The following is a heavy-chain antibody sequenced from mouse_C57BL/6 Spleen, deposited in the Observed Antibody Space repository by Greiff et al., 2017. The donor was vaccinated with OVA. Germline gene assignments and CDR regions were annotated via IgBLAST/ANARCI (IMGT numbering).Heavy chain of an antibody. CDR2: IYPGSGNT. J-gene: IGHJ4*01. CDR3: ARLQDYYYAMDY. Sequence: QVQLQQSGPELVKPGASVKISCKASGYSFTSYYIHWVKQRPGQGLEWIGWIYPGSGNTKYNEKFKGKATLTADTSSSTAYMQLSSLTSEGSAVYYCARLQDYYYAMDYWGQGTSVTVSS. V-gene: IGHV1-66*01. CDR1: GYSFTSYY.